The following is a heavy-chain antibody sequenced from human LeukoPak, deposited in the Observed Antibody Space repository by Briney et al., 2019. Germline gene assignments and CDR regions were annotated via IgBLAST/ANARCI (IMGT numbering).Heavy chain of an antibody. CDR1: GFTFSSYA. V-gene: IGHV3-23*01. Sequence: GGSLRLSCAASGFTFSSYAMSWARQAPGQGLEWVSAISGSGGSTYYADSVKARLTISRDNSKNTLYLQMNSLRAEDTPLYSFAKVNCYYYMDAWGERTPVTVSS. J-gene: IGHJ6*03. CDR2: ISGSGGST. CDR3: AKVNCYYYMDA.